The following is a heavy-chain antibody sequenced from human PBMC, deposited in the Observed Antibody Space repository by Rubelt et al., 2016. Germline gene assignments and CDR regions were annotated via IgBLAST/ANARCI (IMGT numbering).Heavy chain of an antibody. D-gene: IGHD4-23*01. CDR2: LSAYNGNT. J-gene: IGHJ4*02. V-gene: IGHV1-18*01. Sequence: QVQLVQSGAEVKKPGASVKVSCKASGYTFTSYGISWVRQAPGQGLEWMGWLSAYNGNTNYAQKLQGRGTMTTDTSTSTVYMELRSLRSDDTAVYYCARDVGGNSVLYYFDYWGQGTLVTVSS. CDR3: ARDVGGNSVLYYFDY. CDR1: GYTFTSYG.